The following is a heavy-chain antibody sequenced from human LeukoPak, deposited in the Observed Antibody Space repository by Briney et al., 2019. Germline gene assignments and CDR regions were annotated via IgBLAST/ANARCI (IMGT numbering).Heavy chain of an antibody. CDR2: ISGSGGST. Sequence: PGGSLRLSCAASGFTFSSYAMSWVRQAPGKGLEWVSAISGSGGSTYYADSVKGRFTISRDNSKNTLYLQMNSLRAEDAAVYYYAKANYGDYAYQDYWGQGTLVTVSS. J-gene: IGHJ4*02. V-gene: IGHV3-23*01. CDR3: AKANYGDYAYQDY. D-gene: IGHD4-17*01. CDR1: GFTFSSYA.